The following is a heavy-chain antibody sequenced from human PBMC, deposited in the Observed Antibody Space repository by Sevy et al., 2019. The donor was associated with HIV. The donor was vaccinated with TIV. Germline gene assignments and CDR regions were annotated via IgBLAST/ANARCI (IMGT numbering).Heavy chain of an antibody. CDR1: GFTFSSYA. Sequence: GGSLRLSCAASGFTFSSYAMSWVRQAPGKGLEWVSAISGSGGSTYYADSVKGRFTISRDNSKNTLYLQMNSLRAEDTAVYYCAGSYGSRGHAFDIWGQGTMVTVSS. V-gene: IGHV3-23*01. CDR2: ISGSGGST. J-gene: IGHJ3*02. D-gene: IGHD6-13*01. CDR3: AGSYGSRGHAFDI.